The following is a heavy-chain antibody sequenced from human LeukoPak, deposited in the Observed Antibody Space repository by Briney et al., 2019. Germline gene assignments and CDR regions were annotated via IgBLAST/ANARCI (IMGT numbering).Heavy chain of an antibody. CDR2: IYYSGST. J-gene: IGHJ5*02. Sequence: SETLSLTCTVSGGSISSSSYYWGWIRQPPGKGLEWIESIYYSGSTYYNPSLKSRVTISVDTSKNQFSLKLSSVTAADKAVYYCARQKIVVVPAATGNWFDPWGQGTLVTVSS. CDR3: ARQKIVVVPAATGNWFDP. D-gene: IGHD2-2*01. CDR1: GGSISSSSYY. V-gene: IGHV4-39*01.